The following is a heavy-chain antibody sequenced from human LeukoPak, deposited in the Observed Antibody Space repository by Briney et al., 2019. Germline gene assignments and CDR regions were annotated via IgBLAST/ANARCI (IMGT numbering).Heavy chain of an antibody. Sequence: GGSLRLSCAASGFTVSSNYMSWVRQAAGKGLEWVSVIYSGGSTYYADSVKGRFTISRDNSKNTLYLQRSSLRAEDTAVYYCVEGATDYWGQGTLVTVSS. D-gene: IGHD1-26*01. CDR2: IYSGGST. J-gene: IGHJ4*02. V-gene: IGHV3-66*01. CDR1: GFTVSSNY. CDR3: VEGATDY.